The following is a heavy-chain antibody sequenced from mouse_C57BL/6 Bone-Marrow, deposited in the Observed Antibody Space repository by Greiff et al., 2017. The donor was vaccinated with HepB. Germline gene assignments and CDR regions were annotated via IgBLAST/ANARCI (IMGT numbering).Heavy chain of an antibody. J-gene: IGHJ2*01. Sequence: QVQLKESGAELVKPGASVKMSCKASGYTFTTYPIEWMKQNHGKSLEWIGNFHPYNDDTKYNEKFKGKATLTVEKSSSTVYLELSRLTSDDSAVYYCARNNYGSRGNYFDYWGQGTTLTVSS. CDR2: FHPYNDDT. CDR1: GYTFTTYP. CDR3: ARNNYGSRGNYFDY. V-gene: IGHV1-47*01. D-gene: IGHD1-1*01.